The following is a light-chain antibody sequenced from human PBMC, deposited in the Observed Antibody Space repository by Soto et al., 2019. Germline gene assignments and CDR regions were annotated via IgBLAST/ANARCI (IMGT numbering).Light chain of an antibody. CDR1: SGHSSYA. J-gene: IGLJ1*01. CDR2: FNTDGSH. CDR3: QTWGTGFYV. V-gene: IGLV4-69*01. Sequence: QPVLTQSPSASASLGASVKLTCTLSSGHSSYAIAWHQQQPEKGPRYLMKFNTDGSHSKGDGIPDRFSGSSSGAERYLTISSLQSEDEADYCCQTWGTGFYVFGTGTKLTVL.